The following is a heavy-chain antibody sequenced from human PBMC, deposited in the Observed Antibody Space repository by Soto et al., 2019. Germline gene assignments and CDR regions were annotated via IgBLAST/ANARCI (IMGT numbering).Heavy chain of an antibody. Sequence: EVQLVESGGGLVKPGGSLRLSCAASGFTFSSYSMNWVRQAPGKGLEWVSSISSSSSYIYYADSVKGRFTISRDNAKNSLYLQMNSLRAEDTAVYYCAREEGSIAYCGGDCYSGYFDYWGQGTLVTVSS. D-gene: IGHD2-21*02. CDR3: AREEGSIAYCGGDCYSGYFDY. CDR1: GFTFSSYS. V-gene: IGHV3-21*01. J-gene: IGHJ4*02. CDR2: ISSSSSYI.